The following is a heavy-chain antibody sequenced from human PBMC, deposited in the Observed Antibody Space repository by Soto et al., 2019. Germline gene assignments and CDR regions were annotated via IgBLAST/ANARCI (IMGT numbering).Heavy chain of an antibody. CDR1: GYTFTSYG. V-gene: IGHV1-18*01. CDR2: ISAYHGKT. J-gene: IGHJ6*02. Sequence: QVQLVQSGAEVKKPGASVKVSCKASGYTFTSYGISWVRQAPGQGLEWMGWISAYHGKTNYAQKLQGRVTMTTDTCTRTAYMELRSLRSDATAVYYCARQYSSGWYGYYYGMDVWGQGTTVTVSS. CDR3: ARQYSSGWYGYYYGMDV. D-gene: IGHD6-19*01.